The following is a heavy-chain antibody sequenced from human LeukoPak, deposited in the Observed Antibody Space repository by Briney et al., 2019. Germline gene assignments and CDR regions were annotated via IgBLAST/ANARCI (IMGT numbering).Heavy chain of an antibody. J-gene: IGHJ3*02. CDR1: GFTFSRYA. Sequence: PGGPLSLSCAASGFTFSRYAARWLPRATGEGLEWVSAISGSGGSTYYADSVKGRFTISRDNSKNTLYLQMDSLRAEDTAVYYCARADSIVVPPYDAFDIWGQGTMLAVSS. CDR3: ARADSIVVPPYDAFDI. CDR2: ISGSGGST. V-gene: IGHV3-23*01. D-gene: IGHD2-15*01.